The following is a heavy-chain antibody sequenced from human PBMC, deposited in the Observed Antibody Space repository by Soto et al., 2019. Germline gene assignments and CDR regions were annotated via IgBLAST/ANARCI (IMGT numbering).Heavy chain of an antibody. CDR2: MWYDGSDT. Sequence: QVQLVESGGGVVQPGRSLRLSCAASGVTLSYYGMHWVRQAPGKGLEWVAVMWYDGSDTFYVDSVKGRFTISRDISKNTLYLQMNSLRAEDTAVYYCAREGSGSAFDYWGQGTLVTVSS. CDR1: GVTLSYYG. CDR3: AREGSGSAFDY. J-gene: IGHJ4*02. V-gene: IGHV3-33*01. D-gene: IGHD3-10*01.